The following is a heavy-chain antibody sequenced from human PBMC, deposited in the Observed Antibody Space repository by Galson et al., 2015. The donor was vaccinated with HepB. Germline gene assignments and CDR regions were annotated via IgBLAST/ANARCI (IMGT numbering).Heavy chain of an antibody. CDR1: GGTFSSHT. CDR2: IIPMFGSG. CDR3: ARQYNTNGYYPY. V-gene: IGHV1-69*13. Sequence: SVKVSCKASGGTFSSHTISWVRQAPGQGLEWMGGIIPMFGSGNYAQKFQGRVTITADESKSTTYMELSSLRSDDTAIYYCARQYNTNGYYPYWGQGTLATVSS. D-gene: IGHD3-22*01. J-gene: IGHJ4*02.